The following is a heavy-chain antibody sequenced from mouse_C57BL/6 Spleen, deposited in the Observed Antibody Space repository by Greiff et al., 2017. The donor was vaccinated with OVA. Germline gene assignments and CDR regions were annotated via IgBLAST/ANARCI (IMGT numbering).Heavy chain of an antibody. Sequence: VQLQQPGAELVRPGASVKLSCTASGFNINDYYMHWVKQRPEQGLEWIGWIDPENGDTEYASKFQGKATITADTSSNTAYLQLSSLTSADTAVYYCTTLARFAYWGQGTLVTVSA. CDR2: IDPENGDT. J-gene: IGHJ3*01. CDR1: GFNINDYY. V-gene: IGHV14-4*01. CDR3: TTLARFAY.